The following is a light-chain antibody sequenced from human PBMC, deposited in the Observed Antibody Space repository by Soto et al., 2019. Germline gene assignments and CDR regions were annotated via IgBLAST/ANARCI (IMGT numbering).Light chain of an antibody. CDR3: QQYGSSPTT. CDR1: QSVSSSY. CDR2: GAS. J-gene: IGKJ5*01. Sequence: EIVLTQSPGTLSLSPGERATLSCSASQSVSSSYLAWYQQKPGQAPRLLIYGASSRATGIPDRFSGSGSGTDFTLTISRLEPEDLAVYACQQYGSSPTTFGQGSLLEIK. V-gene: IGKV3-20*01.